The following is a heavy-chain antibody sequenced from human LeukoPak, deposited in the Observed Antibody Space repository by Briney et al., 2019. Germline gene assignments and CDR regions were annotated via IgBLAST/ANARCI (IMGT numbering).Heavy chain of an antibody. CDR2: INQDGSEE. CDR3: VRDGGVSGYDLLDY. V-gene: IGHV3-7*01. CDR1: GITLNNYG. Sequence: GGSLRLSCAVSGITLNNYGMTWVRQAPGKGLGWVAHINQDGSEEHYMDSAKARFTISRDNAKNSLSLQMNSLRAEDTAVYYCVRDGGVSGYDLLDYWGQGTLVTVSS. J-gene: IGHJ4*02. D-gene: IGHD5-12*01.